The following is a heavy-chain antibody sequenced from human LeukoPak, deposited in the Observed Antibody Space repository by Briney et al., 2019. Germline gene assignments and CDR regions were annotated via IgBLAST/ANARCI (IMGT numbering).Heavy chain of an antibody. J-gene: IGHJ4*02. V-gene: IGHV4-59*08. Sequence: SETLSLTCTVSGGSISSYYWSWIRQPPGKGLEWIGYIYYSGSTNYNPSLKSRVTISVDTSKNQFSLKLSSVTAADTAVYYCARLGMTTVTTYNFDYWGQGTLVTVSS. CDR2: IYYSGST. CDR3: ARLGMTTVTTYNFDY. D-gene: IGHD4-17*01. CDR1: GGSISSYY.